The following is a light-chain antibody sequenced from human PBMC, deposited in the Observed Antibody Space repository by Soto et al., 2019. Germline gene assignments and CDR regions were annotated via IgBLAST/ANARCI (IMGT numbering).Light chain of an antibody. J-gene: IGKJ2*01. CDR3: QQYNRYPYT. Sequence: DVQMTQSPSTLSVAVGDRLTITSSASQSITSWLAWYQQKPGKAPKLLIYKASTLESGVPSRFSGSGSGTEFTLTISSLQPDDFAHYYCQQYNRYPYTFGQGTK. CDR1: QSITSW. CDR2: KAS. V-gene: IGKV1-5*03.